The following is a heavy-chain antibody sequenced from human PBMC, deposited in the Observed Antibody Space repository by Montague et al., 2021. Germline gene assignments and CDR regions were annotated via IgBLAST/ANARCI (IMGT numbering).Heavy chain of an antibody. J-gene: IGHJ4*02. D-gene: IGHD2-21*02. V-gene: IGHV3-23*01. Sequence: SLRLSCAASGFSFTSYDIRWVRQAPGKGLEWVSAICCSGSNKYYADSVKGRFTISRDNSKNTLYLQMYSLRAEDTAIYYCAKGRQTAYDAFGYWGQGTLVTVSS. CDR1: GFSFTSYD. CDR2: ICCSGSNK. CDR3: AKGRQTAYDAFGY.